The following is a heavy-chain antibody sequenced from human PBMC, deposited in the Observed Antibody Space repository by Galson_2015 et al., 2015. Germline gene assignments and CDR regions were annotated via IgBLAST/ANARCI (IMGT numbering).Heavy chain of an antibody. D-gene: IGHD6-6*01. V-gene: IGHV1-45*03. CDR2: ITPFNGNT. J-gene: IGHJ5*02. CDR3: AIGGAIAARPESWFDP. Sequence: SVKVSCKASGYTFTYRYLHWVRQAPRQALEWMGWITPFNGNTNYAQKFQDRVTITRDRSMSTAYVELSSLRSEDTAMCYCAIGGAIAARPESWFDPWGQGTLVTVSS. CDR1: GYTFTYRY.